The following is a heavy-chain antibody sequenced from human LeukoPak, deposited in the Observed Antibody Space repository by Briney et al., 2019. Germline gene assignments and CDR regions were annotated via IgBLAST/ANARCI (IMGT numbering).Heavy chain of an antibody. CDR2: ISYDGSSK. V-gene: IGHV3-30*03. Sequence: PGRSLRLSCAASGFTFSSYGMHWVRQAPGKGLEWVAAISYDGSSKYYADSVKGRFSVSRDNSKNTLYLQTSSLRPEDTAVYYCARDHQLQNGNWFDPWGQGTLVTVSS. CDR1: GFTFSSYG. J-gene: IGHJ5*02. CDR3: ARDHQLQNGNWFDP. D-gene: IGHD2-2*01.